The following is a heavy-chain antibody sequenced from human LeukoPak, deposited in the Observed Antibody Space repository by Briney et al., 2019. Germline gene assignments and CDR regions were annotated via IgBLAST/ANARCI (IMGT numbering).Heavy chain of an antibody. Sequence: GGSLRLSCVASEFTFSSYWMHWVRHAPGEGLVWVSRINTDGSTTDYADSVKGRFTISRDNAKNSLYLQMNTLRVEDTAIYYCVRVALYYYGSESYYFFEHWGQGTPVTASS. D-gene: IGHD3-10*01. CDR3: VRVALYYYGSESYYFFEH. CDR2: INTDGSTT. CDR1: EFTFSSYW. J-gene: IGHJ4*02. V-gene: IGHV3-74*01.